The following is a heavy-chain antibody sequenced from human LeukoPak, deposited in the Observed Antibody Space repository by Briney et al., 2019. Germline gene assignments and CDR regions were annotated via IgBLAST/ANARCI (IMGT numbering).Heavy chain of an antibody. J-gene: IGHJ4*02. V-gene: IGHV1-18*01. CDR1: GYTFTSYG. CDR3: ARDRKYYYDSSGYYVYYFDY. Sequence: ASVKVSCKASGYTFTSYGISWVRQAPGQGLEWMGWISAYNGNTNYAQKLQGRVTMTTDTSTSTAYMELRSLRSDDTAVYYCARDRKYYYDSSGYYVYYFDYWGQGTLVTVS. CDR2: ISAYNGNT. D-gene: IGHD3-22*01.